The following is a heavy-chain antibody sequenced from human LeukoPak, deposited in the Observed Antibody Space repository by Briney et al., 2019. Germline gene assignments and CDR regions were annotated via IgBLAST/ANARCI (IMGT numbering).Heavy chain of an antibody. D-gene: IGHD2-8*01. CDR2: IRSRANSYAT. V-gene: IGHV3-73*01. Sequence: GGSLRLSCAASGFTFSGSAMHWVRQASGKGLEWVGRIRSRANSYATAYAASVKGRFTISRDDSKNTAYLQMNSLKTEDTAVYYCTSKNGLPFDYWGQGTLVTVSS. CDR1: GFTFSGSA. CDR3: TSKNGLPFDY. J-gene: IGHJ4*02.